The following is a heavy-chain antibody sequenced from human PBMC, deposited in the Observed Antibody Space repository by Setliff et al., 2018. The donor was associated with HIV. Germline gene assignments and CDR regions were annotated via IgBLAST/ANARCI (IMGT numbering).Heavy chain of an antibody. CDR2: IYYSGDT. J-gene: IGHJ3*02. V-gene: IGHV4-39*01. CDR3: TRHRGPPWDAFDI. Sequence: SENLSLTCSVSGGSITSSGYHWGWIRQPPGRGLEWIGNIYYSGDTFYNASLRSRLTLSVDTSKNQFSLKLNSVTASDTAMYYCTRHRGPPWDAFDIWGQGTMVTVSS. CDR1: GGSITSSGYH.